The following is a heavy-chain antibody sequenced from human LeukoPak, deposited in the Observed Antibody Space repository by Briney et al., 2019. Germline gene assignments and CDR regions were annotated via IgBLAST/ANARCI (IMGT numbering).Heavy chain of an antibody. CDR2: INPNSCGT. V-gene: IGHV1-2*02. D-gene: IGHD2-15*01. CDR1: GYSFTDYY. J-gene: IGHJ4*02. CDR3: ATLGSPNFDN. Sequence: ASVKVSCKASGYSFTDYYIHWVRQAPGQGLEWMGWINPNSCGTKYAQKFQGRVTMTRDTSTSAAYVELSRLRSDDTAMYYCATLGSPNFDNWGQGTLVTVSS.